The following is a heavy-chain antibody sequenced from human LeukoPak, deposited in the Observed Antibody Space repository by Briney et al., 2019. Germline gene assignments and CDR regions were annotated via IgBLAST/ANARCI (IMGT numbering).Heavy chain of an antibody. CDR2: INYSGST. D-gene: IGHD7-27*01. CDR1: GGSISSNY. V-gene: IGHV4-59*01. Sequence: SETLSLTCTVSGGSISSNYWSWIRQPPGKGLEWIGYINYSGSTNYNPSLKSRVTISVDTSKNLFSLKLTSVTAADMAVYYCARRGNWGFFDYWGQGTLVTVSS. CDR3: ARRGNWGFFDY. J-gene: IGHJ4*02.